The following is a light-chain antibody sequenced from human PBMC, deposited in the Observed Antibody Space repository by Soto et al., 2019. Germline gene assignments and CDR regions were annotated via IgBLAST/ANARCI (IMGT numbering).Light chain of an antibody. V-gene: IGKV3-15*01. CDR3: QQYNNWPPIT. J-gene: IGKJ5*01. CDR2: GAS. CDR1: QSVGSN. Sequence: IILTQRPVTLSVYTGERATLSCRASQSVGSNLAWYQQKPGQAPRLLIYGASTRATGIPARFSGSGSGTEFTLTISSLQSEDFAVYYCQQYNNWPPITFGQGTRLEIK.